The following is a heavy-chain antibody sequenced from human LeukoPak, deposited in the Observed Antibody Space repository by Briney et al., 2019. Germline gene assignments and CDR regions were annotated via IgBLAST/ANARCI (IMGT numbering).Heavy chain of an antibody. D-gene: IGHD4-23*01. CDR1: GGSVSRNW. J-gene: IGHJ4*02. CDR2: IHHSGGT. V-gene: IGHV4-4*02. Sequence: SETLSLTCAVSGGSVSRNWWSWVRQPPGKGLEWIGEIHHSGGTNYNPSLKSRVTMSLDKSNNQFSLKLSSVTAADTAVYYCARLHGSNSKNGYFDYWGQGTLVTVSS. CDR3: ARLHGSNSKNGYFDY.